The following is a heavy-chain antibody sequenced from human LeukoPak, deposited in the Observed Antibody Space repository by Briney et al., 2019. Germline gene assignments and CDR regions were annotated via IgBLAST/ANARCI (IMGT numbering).Heavy chain of an antibody. Sequence: PGGSLRLSCAASGFTFSSYAMSWVRQAPGKGLEWVSAISGSGGSTYYADSVKGRFTISRDNSKDTLYLQMNSLRPEDTAVYYCATTPKAPRSLRLGELSLSDYWGQGTLVTVSS. CDR3: ATTPKAPRSLRLGELSLSDY. J-gene: IGHJ4*02. CDR2: ISGSGGST. CDR1: GFTFSSYA. V-gene: IGHV3-23*01. D-gene: IGHD3-16*02.